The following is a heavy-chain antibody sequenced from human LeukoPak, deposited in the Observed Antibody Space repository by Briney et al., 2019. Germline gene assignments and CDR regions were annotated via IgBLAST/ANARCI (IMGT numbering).Heavy chain of an antibody. CDR2: INTDGSDT. CDR1: GFTFSSYW. V-gene: IGHV3-74*01. Sequence: GGSLRLSCAASGFTFSSYWMHWVRQAPGKGLVWVSRINTDGSDTAYADSVKGRFTISRDNSKNTLFLQMNSLRAEDTAVYYCVKEVVATIPPLWGQGTLVTVSS. CDR3: VKEVVATIPPL. J-gene: IGHJ4*02. D-gene: IGHD5-12*01.